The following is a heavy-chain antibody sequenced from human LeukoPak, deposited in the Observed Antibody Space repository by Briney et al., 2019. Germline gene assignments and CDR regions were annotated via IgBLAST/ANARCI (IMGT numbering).Heavy chain of an antibody. CDR1: GYTFSSYW. J-gene: IGHJ6*03. D-gene: IGHD2-8*01. Sequence: PGESLKISCKGSGYTFSSYWIGWVRQMPGKGLEWMGIIYHDDSDTRYSPSFQGQVTISADKSISTAYLQWSSLKASDTAMYYCARLAYCSNDVCYSNYYYSMDVWGKGTTVTVSS. CDR2: IYHDDSDT. V-gene: IGHV5-51*01. CDR3: ARLAYCSNDVCYSNYYYSMDV.